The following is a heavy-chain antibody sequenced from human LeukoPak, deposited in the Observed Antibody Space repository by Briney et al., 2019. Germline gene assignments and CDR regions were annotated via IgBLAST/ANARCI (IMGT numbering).Heavy chain of an antibody. CDR1: GGTFSSYA. CDR2: IIPIFGTA. J-gene: IGHJ4*02. CDR3: ARESPSGYDSPFDY. V-gene: IGHV1-69*13. D-gene: IGHD5-12*01. Sequence: SVKVSCKASGGTFSSYAISWVRQAPGQGLEWMGGIIPIFGTADYAQKFQGRVTITADESTSTAYMELSSLRSEDTAVYYRARESPSGYDSPFDYWGQGTLVTVSS.